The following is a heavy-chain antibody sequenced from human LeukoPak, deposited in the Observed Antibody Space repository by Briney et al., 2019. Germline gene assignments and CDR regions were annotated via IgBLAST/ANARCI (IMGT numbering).Heavy chain of an antibody. Sequence: PSETLSLTCTVSGGSISSGGYYWSWIRQHPGKGLEWIGYIYYSGSTYYNPSLKSRVTISVDTSKNQFSLKLSSVTAADTAVYYCARAPLYYYDSSGQYYFDYWGQGTLVTVSS. V-gene: IGHV4-31*03. CDR3: ARAPLYYYDSSGQYYFDY. D-gene: IGHD3-22*01. CDR1: GGSISSGGYY. J-gene: IGHJ4*02. CDR2: IYYSGST.